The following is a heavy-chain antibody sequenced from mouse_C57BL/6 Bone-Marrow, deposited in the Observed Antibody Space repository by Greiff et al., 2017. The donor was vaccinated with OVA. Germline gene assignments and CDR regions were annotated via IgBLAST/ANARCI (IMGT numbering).Heavy chain of an antibody. J-gene: IGHJ4*01. V-gene: IGHV5-9*01. D-gene: IGHD1-1*01. CDR2: ISGGGGNT. Sequence: EVQGVESGGGLVKPGGSLKLSCAASGFTFSSYTMSWVRQTPEKRLEWVATISGGGGNTYYPDSVKGRFTFSRDNATNTLYLQMSSLRSEDTALYYCARHDAYGSRFYAMDYWGQGTSVTVSS. CDR1: GFTFSSYT. CDR3: ARHDAYGSRFYAMDY.